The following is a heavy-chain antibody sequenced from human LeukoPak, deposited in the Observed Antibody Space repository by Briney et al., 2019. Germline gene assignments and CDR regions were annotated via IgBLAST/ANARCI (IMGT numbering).Heavy chain of an antibody. J-gene: IGHJ2*01. D-gene: IGHD4-17*01. CDR3: ARQADYGGNFWFFDL. CDR1: AYMFTAYH. V-gene: IGHV1-2*02. Sequence: ASVKLSCKASAYMFTAYHVTWVRQAPGQGLEWMGWINPNSGVPKYAQKCLGRITMTSATSISTATMELSRLTFDDTAIQYCARQADYGGNFWFFDLWGRGTLVTVSS. CDR2: INPNSGVP.